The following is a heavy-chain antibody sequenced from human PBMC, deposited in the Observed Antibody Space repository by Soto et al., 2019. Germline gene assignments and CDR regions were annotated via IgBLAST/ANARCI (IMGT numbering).Heavy chain of an antibody. CDR1: GFTFSSYG. J-gene: IGHJ6*02. V-gene: IGHV3-30*18. CDR2: ISYDGSNK. D-gene: IGHD3-10*01. Sequence: GGSLRLSCAASGFTFSSYGMHWVRQAPGKGLEWVAVISYDGSNKYYADSVKGRFTISRDNSKNTLYLQMNSLRAEDTAVYYCAKDSPPFYYGSGSYYNYYYYYGMDVWGQGTTVTVSS. CDR3: AKDSPPFYYGSGSYYNYYYYYGMDV.